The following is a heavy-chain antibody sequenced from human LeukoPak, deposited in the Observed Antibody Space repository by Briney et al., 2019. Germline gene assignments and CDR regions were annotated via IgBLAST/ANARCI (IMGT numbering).Heavy chain of an antibody. CDR1: GGSFSGYY. CDR2: INHSGST. D-gene: IGHD5-18*01. Sequence: SETLSLTCAVYGGSFSGYYWSWIRQPPGKGLEWIGEINHSGSTNYNPSLKSRVTISVDTSKNQFSLKLSSVTAADTAVYYCARVVYSYGPNWFDPWGQGTLVTVSS. CDR3: ARVVYSYGPNWFDP. J-gene: IGHJ5*02. V-gene: IGHV4-34*01.